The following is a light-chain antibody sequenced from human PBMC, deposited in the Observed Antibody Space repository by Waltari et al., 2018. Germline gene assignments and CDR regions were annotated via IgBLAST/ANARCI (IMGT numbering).Light chain of an antibody. CDR2: AAS. CDR3: LQYDHYPLT. V-gene: IGKV1-16*01. Sequence: DVQMTQSPSSLPASIGDTVTISCRATQGITNYLAWFQQRPGEVPRSLIYAASTLHSGAPSRFSGSGSETDFTLTINGLQPEDFATYYCLQYDHYPLTFGGGTKV. CDR1: QGITNY. J-gene: IGKJ4*01.